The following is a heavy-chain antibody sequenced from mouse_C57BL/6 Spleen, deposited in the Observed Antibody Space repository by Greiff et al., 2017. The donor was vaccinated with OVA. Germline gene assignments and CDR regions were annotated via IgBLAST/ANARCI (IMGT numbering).Heavy chain of an antibody. CDR1: GYSFTSYY. Sequence: QVQLQQSGPELVKPGASVKISCKASGYSFTSYYIHWVKQRPGQGLEWIGWIYPGSGNTKYNEKFKGKATLTADTSSSTAYMQLSSLTSEDSAVYYCARVLYEYDRYYAMDYWGQGTSVTVSS. J-gene: IGHJ4*01. V-gene: IGHV1-66*01. CDR3: ARVLYEYDRYYAMDY. D-gene: IGHD2-4*01. CDR2: IYPGSGNT.